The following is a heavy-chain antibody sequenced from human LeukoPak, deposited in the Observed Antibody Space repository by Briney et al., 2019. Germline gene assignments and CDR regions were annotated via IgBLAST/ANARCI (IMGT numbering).Heavy chain of an antibody. CDR3: ARDPYDGNYYFDY. CDR2: FNANSGDT. V-gene: IGHV1-2*02. J-gene: IGHJ4*02. D-gene: IGHD3-3*01. CDR1: GYIFTGYH. Sequence: ASVKVSCKTSGYIFTGYHVHWVRQAPGQGLEWMGWFNANSGDTEYAQKFQGRVTMTRDTSIGTDYMELTSLISDDTAIYYCARDPYDGNYYFDYWGQGTLVTVAS.